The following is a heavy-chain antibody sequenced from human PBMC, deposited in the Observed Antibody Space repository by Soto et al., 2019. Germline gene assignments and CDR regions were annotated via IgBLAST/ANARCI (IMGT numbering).Heavy chain of an antibody. Sequence: GSMKGSRKGFGYTFYSYGISWVGQAPGQGLEWMGWINTHNGNTNYAQNLQGRVIMTADTSTSTAYMELRSLRSDDTAIYYCTREGSAPYYYYGMDAWGQGTTVTVS. CDR2: INTHNGNT. D-gene: IGHD3-10*01. CDR1: GYTFYSYG. CDR3: TREGSAPYYYYGMDA. V-gene: IGHV1-18*01. J-gene: IGHJ6*02.